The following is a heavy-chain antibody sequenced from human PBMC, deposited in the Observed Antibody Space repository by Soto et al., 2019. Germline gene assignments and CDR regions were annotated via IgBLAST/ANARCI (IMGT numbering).Heavy chain of an antibody. CDR1: GFTFSSYS. V-gene: IGHV3-21*01. J-gene: IGHJ5*02. CDR2: ISSSSSYI. CDR3: ARDSTSWNYNWFAP. D-gene: IGHD1-7*01. Sequence: PGGSLRLSCAASGFTFSSYSMNWVRQAPGKGLEWVSSISSSSSYIYYADSVKGRFTISRDNAKNSLYLQMNSLRAEDTAVYYCARDSTSWNYNWFAPWGQGTLVTVSS.